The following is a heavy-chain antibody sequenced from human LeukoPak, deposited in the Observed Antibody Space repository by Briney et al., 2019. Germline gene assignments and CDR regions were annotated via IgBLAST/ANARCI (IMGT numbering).Heavy chain of an antibody. CDR3: ARLDSGDHGNIPH. CDR2: IYHTWTT. V-gene: IGHV4-59*08. D-gene: IGHD1-26*01. CDR1: GGSLSPYY. J-gene: IGHJ1*01. Sequence: SETLSLTCTVSGGSLSPYYWTWIRQPPGKGLEWIGYIYHTWTTRYNPPLNSRVTISVETSKNQFSLRLNSVTAADTAIYYCARLDSGDHGNIPHWGQGTLVTVSS.